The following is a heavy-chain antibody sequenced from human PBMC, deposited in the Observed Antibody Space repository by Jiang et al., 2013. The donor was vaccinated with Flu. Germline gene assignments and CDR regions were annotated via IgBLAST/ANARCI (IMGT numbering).Heavy chain of an antibody. D-gene: IGHD4-17*01. V-gene: IGHV3-21*01. J-gene: IGHJ4*02. CDR3: ARDPKLNDYGDYAGL. Sequence: VQLLESGGGLVKPGGSLRLSCAASGFTFSSYSMNWVRQAPGKGLEWVSSISSSSSYIYYADSVKGRFTISRDNAKNSLYLQMNSLRAEDTAVYYCARDPKLNDYGDYAGLWGQGTLVTVSS. CDR2: ISSSSSYI. CDR1: GFTFSSYS.